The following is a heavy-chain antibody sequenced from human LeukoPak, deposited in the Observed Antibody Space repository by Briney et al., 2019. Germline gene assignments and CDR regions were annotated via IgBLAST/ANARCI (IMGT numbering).Heavy chain of an antibody. J-gene: IGHJ4*02. CDR1: GFTFSDYY. V-gene: IGHV3-11*01. CDR3: AIDHGYAHDY. D-gene: IGHD5-12*01. Sequence: GGSLRLSCAASGFTFSDYYMSWIRQAPGKGLEWVSYIISSGSTIYYADSVKGRFPISRDNAKHSLYLQMKRLRAEDAVVYYCAIDHGYAHDYWGQGTLVTVSS. CDR2: IISSGSTI.